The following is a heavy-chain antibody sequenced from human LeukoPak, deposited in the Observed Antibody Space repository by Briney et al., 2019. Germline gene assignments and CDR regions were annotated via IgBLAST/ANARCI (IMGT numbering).Heavy chain of an antibody. V-gene: IGHV3-23*01. Sequence: GGSLRLSCAASGFTFSSYSMSWVRQAPGKGLEWVSGISGSGGSTDYADSVKGRFTISRDNSKNTLYLQMNSLRVEDTTVYYCAKDPGYQVVYCFDYWGQGTLVTVSS. J-gene: IGHJ4*02. CDR3: AKDPGYQVVYCFDY. CDR2: ISGSGGST. D-gene: IGHD2-2*01. CDR1: GFTFSSYS.